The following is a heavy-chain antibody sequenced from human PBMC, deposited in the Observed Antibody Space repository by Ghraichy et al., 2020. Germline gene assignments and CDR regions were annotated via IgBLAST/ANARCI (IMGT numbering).Heavy chain of an antibody. CDR1: GFTFSSYW. Sequence: GGSLRHSCAASGFTFSSYWMHWVRQAPGKGLVWVSRINSDGSSTSYADSVKGRFTISRDNAKNTLYLQMNSLRAEDTAVYYCARLGNVDPFDIWGQGTMVTVSS. J-gene: IGHJ3*02. CDR2: INSDGSST. D-gene: IGHD5-12*01. CDR3: ARLGNVDPFDI. V-gene: IGHV3-74*01.